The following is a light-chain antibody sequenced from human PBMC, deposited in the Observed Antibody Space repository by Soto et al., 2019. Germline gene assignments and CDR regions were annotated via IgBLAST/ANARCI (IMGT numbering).Light chain of an antibody. CDR1: ETVSNC. V-gene: IGKV3-11*01. CDR3: QQYNSWPPIT. CDR2: DVS. Sequence: EPVLTSSSATLSLSPGERLTLSCRASETVSNCFAWYHQTPDQPPRLLNSDVSDRAIGIPARVSGSGSGTDFTLAISSLEPEDFAVYFCQQYNSWPPITYGQG. J-gene: IGKJ5*01.